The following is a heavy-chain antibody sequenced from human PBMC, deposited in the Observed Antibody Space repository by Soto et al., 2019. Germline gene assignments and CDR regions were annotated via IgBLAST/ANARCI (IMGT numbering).Heavy chain of an antibody. V-gene: IGHV3-30-3*01. Sequence: QVQLVESGGGVVQPGRSLRLSCAASGFTFSSYAMHWVRQAPGKGLEWVAVISYDGSNKYYADSVKGRFTISRDNSKNTLYLQMNSLRAEDTAVYYCARDPALAAAGLDYWGQGTLVTVSS. D-gene: IGHD6-13*01. J-gene: IGHJ4*02. CDR2: ISYDGSNK. CDR1: GFTFSSYA. CDR3: ARDPALAAAGLDY.